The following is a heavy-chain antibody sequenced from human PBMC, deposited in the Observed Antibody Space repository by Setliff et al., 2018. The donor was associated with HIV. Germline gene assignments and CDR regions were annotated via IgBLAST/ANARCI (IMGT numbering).Heavy chain of an antibody. Sequence: RASVKVSCKASGYTFTSYGISWVRQAPGQGLEWMGWISAYNGNTNYAQKLQGRVTMTTDTSTSTAYMELRSLRSDDTAVYYCARDRSSWGTDAFDIWGQGTMVTVSS. CDR1: GYTFTSYG. V-gene: IGHV1-18*01. CDR3: ARDRSSWGTDAFDI. D-gene: IGHD6-13*01. CDR2: ISAYNGNT. J-gene: IGHJ3*02.